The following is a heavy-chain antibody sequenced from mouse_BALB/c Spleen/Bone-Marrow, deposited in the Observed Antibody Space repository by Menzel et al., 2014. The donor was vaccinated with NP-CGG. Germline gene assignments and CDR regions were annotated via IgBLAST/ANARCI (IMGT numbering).Heavy chain of an antibody. V-gene: IGHV1-5*01. CDR2: IYPGNNDT. CDR3: TRSTGFYYGMDY. Sequence: EVQGVESGTVLARPGASVKTSCKASGYTFTIYWMHWVKQRPGQGLEWIGTIYPGNNDTNYNQKFKGKAKLTAVTSTSTAYMELSSLTNEDSAAYYCTRSTGFYYGMDYWGQGTSVTVSS. J-gene: IGHJ4*01. CDR1: GYTFTIYW.